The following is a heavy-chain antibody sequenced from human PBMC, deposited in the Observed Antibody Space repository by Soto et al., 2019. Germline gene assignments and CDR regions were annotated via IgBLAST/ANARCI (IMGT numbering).Heavy chain of an antibody. V-gene: IGHV3-9*01. CDR3: AKVGYYYGSGRPLGGAFDI. D-gene: IGHD3-10*01. J-gene: IGHJ3*02. CDR2: ISWNSGSI. CDR1: GFTFDDYA. Sequence: GGSLRLSCAASGFTFDDYAMHWVRQAPGKGLEWVSGISWNSGSIGYADSVKGRFTISRDNAKNSLYLQMNSLRAEDTALYYCAKVGYYYGSGRPLGGAFDIWGQGTMVTVSS.